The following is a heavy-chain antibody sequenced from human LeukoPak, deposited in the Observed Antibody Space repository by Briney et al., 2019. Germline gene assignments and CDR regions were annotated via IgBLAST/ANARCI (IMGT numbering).Heavy chain of an antibody. Sequence: PGRSLRLSCAASGFRFDDYAMHWVRQAPGKGLEWVSGISWNSGSIGYADSVKGRFTISRDNAKNSLFLQMNSLRPEDTALYYCAKVANVLTGYYTYYFDYWGQGTLVTVSS. J-gene: IGHJ4*02. CDR1: GFRFDDYA. D-gene: IGHD3-9*01. V-gene: IGHV3-9*01. CDR2: ISWNSGSI. CDR3: AKVANVLTGYYTYYFDY.